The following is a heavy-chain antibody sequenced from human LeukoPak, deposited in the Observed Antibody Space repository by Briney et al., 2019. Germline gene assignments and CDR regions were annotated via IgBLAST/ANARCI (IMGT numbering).Heavy chain of an antibody. CDR3: ARLIELREFFDY. V-gene: IGHV4-38-2*01. Sequence: PSETLSLTCAVSGYSISSGYYWGWIRQPPGKGLEWIGSIYHSGSTYYNPSLKSRVTISVDTSKNQFSLKLSSVTAADTAVYYCARLIELREFFDYWGQGTLVTVSS. CDR1: GYSISSGYY. CDR2: IYHSGST. D-gene: IGHD5-18*01. J-gene: IGHJ4*02.